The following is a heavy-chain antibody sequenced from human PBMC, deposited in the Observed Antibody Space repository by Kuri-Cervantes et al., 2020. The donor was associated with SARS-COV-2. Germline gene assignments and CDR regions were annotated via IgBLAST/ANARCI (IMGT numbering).Heavy chain of an antibody. D-gene: IGHD5-12*01. CDR1: GYTFTDYY. V-gene: IGHV1-46*01. J-gene: IGHJ6*02. CDR3: AREVSLMDGHSGYDSLGGGMDV. CDR2: ITPSGDKT. Sequence: ASVKVSCKTSGYTFTDYYMHWVRQAPGQGLEWMGIITPSGDKTYYAQKFRGRVTMTRDTSTSTVYMELSSLRSEDTAVYYCAREVSLMDGHSGYDSLGGGMDVWGQGNTVHVAS.